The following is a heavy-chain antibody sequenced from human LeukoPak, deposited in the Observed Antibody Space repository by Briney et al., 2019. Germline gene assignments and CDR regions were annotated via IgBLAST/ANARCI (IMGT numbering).Heavy chain of an antibody. J-gene: IGHJ2*01. CDR1: GGSIRNYY. D-gene: IGHD6-13*01. CDR2: IYYSGST. CDR3: ARVYYSSSYDYWYFDL. Sequence: SETLSLTCTVSGGSIRNYYWSWIRQPPGKGLEWIGYIYYSGSTNYNPSLKSRVTISVDTSKNQFSLKLSSVTAADTAVYYCARVYYSSSYDYWYFDLWGRGTLVTVSS. V-gene: IGHV4-59*01.